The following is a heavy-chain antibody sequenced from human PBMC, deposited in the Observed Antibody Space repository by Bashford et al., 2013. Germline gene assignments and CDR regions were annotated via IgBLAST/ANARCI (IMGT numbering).Heavy chain of an antibody. V-gene: IGHV1-24*01. CDR2: LDPEDGER. CDR1: GSSLSDLA. Sequence: ASVKVSCKVSGSSLSDLAMHWVRQAPGKGLEWMGGLDPEDGERILAQQFQDRVIMTEDTSTDTAYMELSSLISEDTAIYYCATESQPFTLLGVDPFYAMDVWGQGTTVTVSS. D-gene: IGHD3-3*01. CDR3: ATESQPFTLLGVDPFYAMDV. J-gene: IGHJ6*02.